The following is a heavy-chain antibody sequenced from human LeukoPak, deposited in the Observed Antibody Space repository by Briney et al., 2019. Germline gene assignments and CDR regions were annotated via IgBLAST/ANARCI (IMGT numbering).Heavy chain of an antibody. D-gene: IGHD6-19*01. Sequence: GASVNVSCKASGYTFTKYGITWVRQAPGQGLEWMGWISTYNGNTNYAQKLQGRVTMTTDTSTSTAYMKLGSLRSDDTAVYYCARDRGKSIAVAGSWGQGTLVTVSS. CDR3: ARDRGKSIAVAGS. V-gene: IGHV1-18*01. J-gene: IGHJ5*02. CDR2: ISTYNGNT. CDR1: GYTFTKYG.